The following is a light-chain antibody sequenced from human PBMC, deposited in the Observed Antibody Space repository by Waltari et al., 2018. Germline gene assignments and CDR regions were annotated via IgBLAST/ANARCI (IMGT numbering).Light chain of an antibody. CDR1: QSISSNY. V-gene: IGKV3-20*01. J-gene: IGKJ2*01. CDR2: GAS. CDR3: QQYGSSPLT. Sequence: EILLTQSPGTLSLSPGERATISCRASQSISSNYLAWYQQKPGQAPRLLIYGASSRATGIPDRFSGSGYDTDFTLTVSRLESEDFGVYYCQQYGSSPLTFGQGTKVEIK.